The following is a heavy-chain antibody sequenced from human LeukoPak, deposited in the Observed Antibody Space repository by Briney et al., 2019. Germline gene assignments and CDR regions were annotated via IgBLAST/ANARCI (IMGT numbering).Heavy chain of an antibody. CDR1: GYTFTSYD. J-gene: IGHJ3*02. D-gene: IGHD3-22*01. CDR3: ASSHYYDSSGYWIDAFDI. Sequence: ASVKVSCKASGYTFTSYDINWVRQATGQGLEWMGWMNPNSGNTGYAQKFQGRVTMTRNTSISTAYMGLSSLRSEDTAVYYCASSHYYDSSGYWIDAFDIWGQGTMVTVSS. V-gene: IGHV1-8*01. CDR2: MNPNSGNT.